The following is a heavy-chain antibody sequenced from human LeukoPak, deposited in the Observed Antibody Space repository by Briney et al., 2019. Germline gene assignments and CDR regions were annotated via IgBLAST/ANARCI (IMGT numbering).Heavy chain of an antibody. CDR2: IKQDGGEK. J-gene: IGHJ4*01. D-gene: IGHD6-13*01. V-gene: IGHV3-7*01. Sequence: GGSLRLSCAVSGFTFSSYWMNWVRQAPGKGLEWVASIKQDGGEKHYVDSVKDRFTISRVNAKNSLYLQMSSLRAEDTAVYYCARDGTAPGLYFDLWGQGTLVTVSS. CDR1: GFTFSSYW. CDR3: ARDGTAPGLYFDL.